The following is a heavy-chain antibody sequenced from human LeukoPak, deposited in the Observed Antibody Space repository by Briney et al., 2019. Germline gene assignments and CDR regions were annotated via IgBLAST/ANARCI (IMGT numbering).Heavy chain of an antibody. Sequence: VGSLRLSCATSGLIFSTYALSWVRQAPGEGLEWAFRISVSGGSTYPTDSVKGRFTISRDSSKNTLYLQMNSLRAEDTAIYYCARVIRAAPGKGYFDYWGQGTLVTVSS. V-gene: IGHV3-23*01. CDR1: GLIFSTYA. D-gene: IGHD6-13*01. J-gene: IGHJ4*02. CDR3: ARVIRAAPGKGYFDY. CDR2: ISVSGGST.